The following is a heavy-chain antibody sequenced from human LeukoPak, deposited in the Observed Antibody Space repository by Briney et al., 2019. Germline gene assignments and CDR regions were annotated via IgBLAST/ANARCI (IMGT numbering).Heavy chain of an antibody. CDR3: ARGYGWFGELFDY. V-gene: IGHV4-59*01. CDR1: GGSISGYY. Sequence: KPSETLSLTCTVSGGSISGYYWSWIRQPPGKGLEWIGYIYYRGGTNYNPSLKSRVTISVDASKNQFSLRLTSVTATDTAVYYCARGYGWFGELFDYWGQGTLVTVSS. D-gene: IGHD3-10*01. J-gene: IGHJ4*02. CDR2: IYYRGGT.